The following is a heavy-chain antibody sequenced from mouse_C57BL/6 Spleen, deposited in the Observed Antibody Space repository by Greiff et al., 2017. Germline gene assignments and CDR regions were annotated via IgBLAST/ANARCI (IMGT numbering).Heavy chain of an antibody. Sequence: QVQLQQSGAELVKPGASVKISCKASGYAFSSYWMNWVKQRPGKGLEWIGQIYPGDGDTNYNGKFKGKATLTADKSSSTAYMQLSSLTSENSAVYFCARGFITTVVATDWGQGTTLTVSS. CDR2: IYPGDGDT. V-gene: IGHV1-80*01. CDR1: GYAFSSYW. J-gene: IGHJ2*01. CDR3: ARGFITTVVATD. D-gene: IGHD1-1*01.